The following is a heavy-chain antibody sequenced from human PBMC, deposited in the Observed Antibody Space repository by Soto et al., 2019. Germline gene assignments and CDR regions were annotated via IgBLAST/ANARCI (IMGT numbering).Heavy chain of an antibody. CDR3: EIFFFQAEDGIRDTVPVSAFLLNRSSDL. Sequence: PCKGLQWVSAICDNGSNQYYTDSVKARFTISRDNSKNTLYLKMDSLRAEDTGVYFCEIFFFQAEDGIRDTVPVSAFLLNRSSDL. J-gene: IGHJ2*01. CDR2: ICDNGSNQ. D-gene: IGHD2-15*01. V-gene: IGHV3-33*01.